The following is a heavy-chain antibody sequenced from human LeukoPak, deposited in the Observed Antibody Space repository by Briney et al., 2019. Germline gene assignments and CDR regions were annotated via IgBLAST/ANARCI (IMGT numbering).Heavy chain of an antibody. CDR2: IKQDGSEK. Sequence: TGGSLRLSCAASGFTFSSYWMSWVRQAPGKGLEWVANIKQDGSEKYYVDSVKGRFTISRDNAKNSLYLQMNSLRAEDTAVYYCARKQLVNYYYYYMDVWGKGTTVTVSS. J-gene: IGHJ6*03. CDR1: GFTFSSYW. CDR3: ARKQLVNYYYYYMDV. D-gene: IGHD6-6*01. V-gene: IGHV3-7*01.